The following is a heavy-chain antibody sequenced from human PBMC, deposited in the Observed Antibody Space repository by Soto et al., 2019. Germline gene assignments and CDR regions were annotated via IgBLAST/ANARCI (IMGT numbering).Heavy chain of an antibody. D-gene: IGHD4-4*01. V-gene: IGHV4-39*01. Sequence: SETLSLTCTVSGGSISSSSYYWGWIRQPPGKGLEWIGIIYYSGSTYYNPSLKSRVTISVDTSKNQFSLKLSSVTAADTAVYYCARQVYSTHPDFDYWGQGTLVTVS. CDR2: IYYSGST. CDR3: ARQVYSTHPDFDY. CDR1: GGSISSSSYY. J-gene: IGHJ4*02.